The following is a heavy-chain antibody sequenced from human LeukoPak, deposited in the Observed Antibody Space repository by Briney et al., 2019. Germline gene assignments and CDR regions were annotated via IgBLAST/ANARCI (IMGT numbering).Heavy chain of an antibody. D-gene: IGHD3-10*01. CDR1: GFTFSSYG. V-gene: IGHV3-21*01. J-gene: IGHJ5*02. CDR2: ISSSSSYI. Sequence: GGSLRLSCAASGFTFSSYGMNWVRQAPGKGREWVSFISSSSSYIYYADSVKGRFTISRDSAENTLYLQMRRLKAEDTAFYYCARPLLYYYGSETYFWFDLWGQGTLVTVSS. CDR3: ARPLLYYYGSETYFWFDL.